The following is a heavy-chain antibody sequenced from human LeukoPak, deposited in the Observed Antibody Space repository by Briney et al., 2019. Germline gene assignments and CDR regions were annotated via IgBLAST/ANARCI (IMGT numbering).Heavy chain of an antibody. CDR3: ARDQGEPDDY. CDR2: IIPILGIA. J-gene: IGHJ4*02. CDR1: GGTFSSYA. Sequence: GASVKVPCKASGGTFSSYAISWVRQAPGQGLEWMRRIIPILGIANYAQKFQGRVTITADKSTSTAYMELSSLRSEDTAVYYCARDQGEPDDYWGQGTLVTVSS. V-gene: IGHV1-69*04. D-gene: IGHD1-14*01.